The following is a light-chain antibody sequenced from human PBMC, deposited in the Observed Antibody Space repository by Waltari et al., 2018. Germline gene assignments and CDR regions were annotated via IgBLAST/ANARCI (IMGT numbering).Light chain of an antibody. Sequence: QSALTQPASVSGSPGQSITISCTGPSNDVGGYGSVSWYQQYPGRAPKPIIYEVSYRPSVISTRFSGSKSGNTASLTISGLQADDEADYYCSSHTSTVPHVFGTGTRVTV. CDR3: SSHTSTVPHV. V-gene: IGLV2-14*01. CDR2: EVS. CDR1: SNDVGGYGS. J-gene: IGLJ1*01.